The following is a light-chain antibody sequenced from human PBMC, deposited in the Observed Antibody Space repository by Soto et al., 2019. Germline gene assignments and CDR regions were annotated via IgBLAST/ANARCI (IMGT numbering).Light chain of an antibody. CDR2: AAP. CDR1: QDINSY. V-gene: IGKV1D-16*01. CDR3: QQYNIYPLT. Sequence: DVQMTQSPSSLSASVGDRVTITCRASQDINSYLAWYQQKPGNAPKSLIYAAPSLQTGVPSRFSGSESGTDFTLTINNLQPEDSATYYCQQYNIYPLTFGGGTKVEIK. J-gene: IGKJ4*01.